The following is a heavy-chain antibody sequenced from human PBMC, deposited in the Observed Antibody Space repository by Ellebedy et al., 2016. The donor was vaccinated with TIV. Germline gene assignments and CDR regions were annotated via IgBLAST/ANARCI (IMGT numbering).Heavy chain of an antibody. J-gene: IGHJ5*02. D-gene: IGHD2-15*01. V-gene: IGHV1-69*10. CDR2: IIPMLGIT. CDR3: ARDEKGVAVAAIGWFDP. Sequence: AASVKVSCKASGGTFSNYAISWVRQAPGQGLEWMGAIIPMLGITNNAQKFQGRVTITADKSTNTAYMELKSLRSEDTAVYYCARDEKGVAVAAIGWFDPWGQGTLVTVAS. CDR1: GGTFSNYA.